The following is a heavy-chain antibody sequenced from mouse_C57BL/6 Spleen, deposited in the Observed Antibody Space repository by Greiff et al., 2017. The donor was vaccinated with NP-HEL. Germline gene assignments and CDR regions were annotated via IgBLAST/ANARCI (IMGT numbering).Heavy chain of an antibody. CDR1: GYTFTSYW. CDR3: AREGNYDYDWFAY. CDR2: IHPNSGST. D-gene: IGHD2-4*01. V-gene: IGHV1-64*01. Sequence: QVQLQQPGAELVKPGASVKLSCKASGYTFTSYWMHWVKQRPGQGLEWIGMIHPNSGSTNYNEKFKSKATLTVDKSSSTAYMHISSLTSEDSAVYYCAREGNYDYDWFAYWGQGTLVTVSA. J-gene: IGHJ3*01.